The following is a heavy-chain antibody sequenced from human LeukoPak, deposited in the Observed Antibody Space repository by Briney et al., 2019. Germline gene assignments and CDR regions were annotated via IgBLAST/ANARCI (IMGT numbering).Heavy chain of an antibody. CDR1: GFTFGDYA. Sequence: GGSLRLSCTASGFTFGDYAMSWFRQAPGKGLEWVGFIRSKAYGGTTEYAASVKGRFTISRDDSKSIAYLQMNSLKTEDTAVYYCTSAFWSGYDYFDYWGQGTLVTVSS. V-gene: IGHV3-49*03. CDR3: TSAFWSGYDYFDY. CDR2: IRSKAYGGTT. J-gene: IGHJ4*02. D-gene: IGHD3-3*01.